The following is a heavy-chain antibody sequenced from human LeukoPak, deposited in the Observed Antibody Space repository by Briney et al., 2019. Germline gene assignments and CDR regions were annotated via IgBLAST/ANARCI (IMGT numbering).Heavy chain of an antibody. V-gene: IGHV3-11*01. Sequence: PGGSLRLSCAASGFTFSDYYMSWIRQAPGKGLEWVSYISSSGSTIYYADSVKGRFTISRDNAKNSLYLQMNSLRAEDTAVYYCARSRLHYDSSGYKYYFDYRGQGTLVTVSS. J-gene: IGHJ4*02. CDR1: GFTFSDYY. D-gene: IGHD3-22*01. CDR3: ARSRLHYDSSGYKYYFDY. CDR2: ISSSGSTI.